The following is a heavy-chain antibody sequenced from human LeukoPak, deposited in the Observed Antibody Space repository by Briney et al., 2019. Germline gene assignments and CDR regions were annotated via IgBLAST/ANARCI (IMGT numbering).Heavy chain of an antibody. V-gene: IGHV7-4-1*02. Sequence: ASVKVSCKASGYTFTGHAMNWVRQAPGQGPECMGYINTKTGNPTYAQGFTGRFVFSLDTSVSTAYLQISSLKPEDTGVYYCAKGGWVAVTGMDSWGQGTLVTVSS. J-gene: IGHJ4*02. CDR2: INTKTGNP. CDR1: GYTFTGHA. D-gene: IGHD6-19*01. CDR3: AKGGWVAVTGMDS.